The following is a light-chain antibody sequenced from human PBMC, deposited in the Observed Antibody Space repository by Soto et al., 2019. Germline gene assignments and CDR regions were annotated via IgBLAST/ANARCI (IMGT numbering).Light chain of an antibody. CDR2: VAS. CDR3: QQSYGTPIT. J-gene: IGKJ5*01. CDR1: QSISRY. Sequence: DIQMTPSPSSLSASVGDVVTITCGASQSISRYLNWYQQKPGKAPNLLIYVASSLQSEVPSRFSGSGSGTDFTLTITSLQPEDFATYYCQQSYGTPITFGQGTRLEIK. V-gene: IGKV1-39*01.